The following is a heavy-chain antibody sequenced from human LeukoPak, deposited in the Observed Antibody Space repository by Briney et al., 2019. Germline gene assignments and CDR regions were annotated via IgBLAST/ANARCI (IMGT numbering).Heavy chain of an antibody. CDR1: GFTFSSYS. D-gene: IGHD1-26*01. J-gene: IGHJ3*02. Sequence: GSLRLSCAAFGFTFSSYSMNLVRQAPGKGLEWVSSISSSSSYIYYADSVKGRFTISRDNAKNSLYLQMNSLRAEDTAVYYCARVGNHDAFDIWGQGTMVTVSS. CDR3: ARVGNHDAFDI. CDR2: ISSSSSYI. V-gene: IGHV3-21*01.